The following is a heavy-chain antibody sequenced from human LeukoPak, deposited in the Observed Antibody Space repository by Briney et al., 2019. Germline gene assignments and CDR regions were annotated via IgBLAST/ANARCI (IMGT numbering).Heavy chain of an antibody. CDR3: ARDALSYDYSWGSYGHLGIDP. Sequence: ASVKVSCKASGYTFTRYYMHWVRQAPGQGLGWMGIINPSGGTTDYAQKFHGRITVNRDTSTSTVYMELTSLTSEDTAVYYCARDALSYDYSWGSYGHLGIDPWGQGTLVTVSS. D-gene: IGHD3-16*01. CDR1: GYTFTRYY. V-gene: IGHV1-46*01. CDR2: INPSGGTT. J-gene: IGHJ5*02.